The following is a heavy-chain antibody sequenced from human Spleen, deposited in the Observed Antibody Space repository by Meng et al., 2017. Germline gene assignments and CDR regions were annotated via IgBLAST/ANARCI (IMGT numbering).Heavy chain of an antibody. V-gene: IGHV4-34*01. CDR3: ARGPTTMAHDFDY. D-gene: IGHD4-11*01. Sequence: GSLRLSCAVYGGSFNDYYWSWIRQPPGKGLEWIGEINHSGNTNYNPSLKSRVTISVDTSKKQFSLKLSSVTAADSAVYYCARGPTTMAHDFDYWGQGTLVTVSS. CDR2: INHSGNT. J-gene: IGHJ4*02. CDR1: GGSFNDYY.